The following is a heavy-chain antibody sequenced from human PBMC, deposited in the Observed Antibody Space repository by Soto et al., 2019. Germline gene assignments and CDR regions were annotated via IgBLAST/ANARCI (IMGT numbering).Heavy chain of an antibody. J-gene: IGHJ4*02. CDR1: GFTFSSYA. CDR2: ISGSGGST. CDR3: ARRGSGSYYDY. Sequence: EVQLLESGGGLVQPGGSLRLSCAASGFTFSSYATRWVRQAPVKGLEWVSAISGSGGSTYYADSVKGRFTISRDNSKITLYLQMNSLRAEDTAVYYCARRGSGSYYDYWGQGTLVTVSS. V-gene: IGHV3-23*01. D-gene: IGHD1-26*01.